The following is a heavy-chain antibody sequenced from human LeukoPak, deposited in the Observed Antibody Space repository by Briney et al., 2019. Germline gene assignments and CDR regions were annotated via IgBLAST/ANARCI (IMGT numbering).Heavy chain of an antibody. J-gene: IGHJ4*02. CDR1: GFTFSSYW. Sequence: SGGSLRLSCAASGFTFSSYWMNWVRQAPGKGPEWVASVKQDVNVKNYADSVKGRFTISRDNAKNSVYLRMDSLRVEDTAVYYCARADASNYVGYFDYWGQGTLVTVSS. D-gene: IGHD4-11*01. V-gene: IGHV3-7*01. CDR3: ARADASNYVGYFDY. CDR2: VKQDVNVK.